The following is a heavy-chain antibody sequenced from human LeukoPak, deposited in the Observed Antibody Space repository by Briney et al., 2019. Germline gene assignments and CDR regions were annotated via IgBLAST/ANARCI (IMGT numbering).Heavy chain of an antibody. CDR3: ARVFSCSSTSCYSWYYFDY. CDR2: ISYDGSNK. J-gene: IGHJ4*02. D-gene: IGHD2-2*01. V-gene: IGHV3-30-3*01. Sequence: GGSLRLSCAASGFTFSSYAMHWVRQAPGKGLEWVAVISYDGSNKYYADSVKGRFTISRDNSKNTLYLQMNSLRAEDTAVYYCARVFSCSSTSCYSWYYFDYWGQGTLVTVSP. CDR1: GFTFSSYA.